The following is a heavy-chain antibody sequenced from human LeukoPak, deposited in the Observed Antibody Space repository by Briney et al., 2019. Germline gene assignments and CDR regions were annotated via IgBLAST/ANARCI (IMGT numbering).Heavy chain of an antibody. CDR3: ARGYFDSRGYSNAFDY. D-gene: IGHD3-22*01. CDR2: IYHTGSI. V-gene: IGHV4-59*01. J-gene: IGHJ4*02. Sequence: SETLSLTCTVSGASISSSYWSWIRQSPGKGLEWIGYIYHTGSIKYNPSLESRVTISVDTSKNQCSLKLTSVTAADTAVYYCARGYFDSRGYSNAFDYWGQGALVTVSS. CDR1: GASISSSY.